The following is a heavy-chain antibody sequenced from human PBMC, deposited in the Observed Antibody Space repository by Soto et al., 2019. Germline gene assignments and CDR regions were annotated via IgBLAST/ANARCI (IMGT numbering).Heavy chain of an antibody. J-gene: IGHJ6*02. CDR1: VFTVISFG. D-gene: IGHD6-13*01. V-gene: IGHV3-64D*06. CDR3: VKDMGQAAVGIRYPYGLDV. CDR2: LSSNGIGT. Sequence: GGSLRLSCSGSVFTVISFGMHWVRQAPGKGLEHVSTLSSNGIGTYYADSVKGRFTFSRDTSKNTLYLQMSSLRTEDTAVYYCVKDMGQAAVGIRYPYGLDVWGLGTTVTVSS.